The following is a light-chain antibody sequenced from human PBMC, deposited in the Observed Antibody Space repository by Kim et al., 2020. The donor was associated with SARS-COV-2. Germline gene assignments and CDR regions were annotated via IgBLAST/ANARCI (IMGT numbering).Light chain of an antibody. V-gene: IGKV1-33*01. Sequence: ASVGNGLTITCQASQDVSDHLHWFQQRPGKAPDLLIYDVSNSQTGVPSGFSGSGSGTHFTLTISSLQPEDIATYYCHQYHNLPLTFGGGTKVDIK. CDR3: HQYHNLPLT. J-gene: IGKJ4*01. CDR2: DVS. CDR1: QDVSDH.